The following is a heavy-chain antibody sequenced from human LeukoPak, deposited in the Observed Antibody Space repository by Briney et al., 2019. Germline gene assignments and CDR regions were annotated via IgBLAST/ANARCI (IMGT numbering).Heavy chain of an antibody. CDR2: ISYDGSNK. D-gene: IGHD3-10*01. CDR1: GFTFSSYA. CDR3: ARDLRLWFGEYYFDY. Sequence: PGGSLRLSCAASGFTFSSYAMHWVRQAPGKGLEWVAVISYDGSNKYYADSVKGRLTISRDNSKNTLYLQMNSLRAEDTAVYYCARDLRLWFGEYYFDYWGQGTLVTVSS. J-gene: IGHJ4*02. V-gene: IGHV3-30-3*01.